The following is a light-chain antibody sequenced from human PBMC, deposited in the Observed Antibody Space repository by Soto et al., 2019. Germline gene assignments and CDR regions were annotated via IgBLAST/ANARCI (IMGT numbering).Light chain of an antibody. CDR1: SSDVGSYNL. Sequence: QSALTQPASVSGSPGQSITISCTRTSSDVGSYNLVSWYQQHPGKAPKLMIYEGSKRPSGVSNRFSGFKSGNTASLTISGLQAEVEADYYCCSYAGSSTLYVFGTGTKLTVL. V-gene: IGLV2-23*01. CDR3: CSYAGSSTLYV. CDR2: EGS. J-gene: IGLJ1*01.